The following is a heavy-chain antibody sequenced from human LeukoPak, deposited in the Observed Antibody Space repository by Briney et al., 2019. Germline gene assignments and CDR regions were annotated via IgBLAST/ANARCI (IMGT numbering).Heavy chain of an antibody. CDR3: AGDGRYCTNGVCYRSFDY. J-gene: IGHJ4*02. V-gene: IGHV4-38-2*02. CDR1: GYSISSGYY. D-gene: IGHD2-8*01. CDR2: IYHSGST. Sequence: SETLSLTCAVSGYSISSGYYWGWIRQPPGKGLEWIGSIYHSGSTYYNPSLKSRVTISVDTSKNQFSLKLSSVTAADTAVYYCAGDGRYCTNGVCYRSFDYWGQGTLVTVSS.